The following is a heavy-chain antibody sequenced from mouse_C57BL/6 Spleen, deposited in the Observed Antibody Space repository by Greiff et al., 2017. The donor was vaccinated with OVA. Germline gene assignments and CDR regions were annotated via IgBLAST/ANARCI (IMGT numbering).Heavy chain of an antibody. CDR1: GFTFTDYY. Sequence: EVQRVESGGGLVQPGGSLSLSCAASGFTFTDYYMSWVRQPPGKALEWLGFIRNKANGYTTEYSASVKGRFTISRDNSQSILYLQMNALRAEDSATYYCARRYYGSRYFDVWGTGTTVTVSS. D-gene: IGHD1-1*01. V-gene: IGHV7-3*01. J-gene: IGHJ1*03. CDR3: ARRYYGSRYFDV. CDR2: IRNKANGYTT.